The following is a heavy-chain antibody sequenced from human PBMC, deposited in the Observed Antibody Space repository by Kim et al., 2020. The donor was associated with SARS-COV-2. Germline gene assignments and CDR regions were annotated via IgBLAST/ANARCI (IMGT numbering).Heavy chain of an antibody. Sequence: GGSLRLSCAASGFTFRSYAMHWVRQAPGKGLEWVTVISYDGSNKYYADSVKGRFTISRDNSKNTLYLQMNSLRAEDTAVYYCARENNWNYGGGEIDYWGQGTLVTVSS. CDR3: ARENNWNYGGGEIDY. V-gene: IGHV3-30-3*01. CDR1: GFTFRSYA. CDR2: ISYDGSNK. D-gene: IGHD1-7*01. J-gene: IGHJ4*02.